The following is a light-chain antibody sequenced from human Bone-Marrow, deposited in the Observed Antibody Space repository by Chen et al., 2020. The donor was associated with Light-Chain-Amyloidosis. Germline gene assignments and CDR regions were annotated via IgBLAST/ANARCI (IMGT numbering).Light chain of an antibody. J-gene: IGLJ2*01. CDR3: AAWDDSLRKV. V-gene: IGLV1-47*01. Sequence: QSVLTQPPSASWTPGQRVTISCSGSSSNIGSNYVYWYQQLPGTAPKLLIYRNNQRPSGVPDRFSGSKSGPSASLASRGLRSEDEADDYCAAWDDSLRKVFGGGTKLTVL. CDR2: RNN. CDR1: SSNIGSNY.